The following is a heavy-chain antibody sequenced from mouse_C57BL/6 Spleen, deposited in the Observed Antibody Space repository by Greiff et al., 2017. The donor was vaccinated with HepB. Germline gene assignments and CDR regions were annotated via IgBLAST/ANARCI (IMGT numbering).Heavy chain of an antibody. Sequence: EVQLQQSGAELVRPGASVKLSCTASGFNIKDYYMHWVKQRPEQGLEWIGRIDPEDGDTEYAPKFQGKATMTADTSSNTAYLQLSSLTSEDTAVYYCTTYPLYYLNAMDYWGQGTSVTVSS. J-gene: IGHJ4*01. D-gene: IGHD2-1*01. CDR3: TTYPLYYLNAMDY. CDR2: IDPEDGDT. V-gene: IGHV14-1*01. CDR1: GFNIKDYY.